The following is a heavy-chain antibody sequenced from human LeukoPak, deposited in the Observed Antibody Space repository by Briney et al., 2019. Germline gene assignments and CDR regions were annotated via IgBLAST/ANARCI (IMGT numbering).Heavy chain of an antibody. D-gene: IGHD3-22*01. J-gene: IGHJ3*02. V-gene: IGHV3-15*01. CDR2: IKSKTDGGTT. CDR1: GFTFSNAW. CDR3: TTDLGKPQWLLSAFDI. Sequence: GGSLRLSCAASGFTFSNAWMSWVRQAPGKGLEWVGRIKSKTDGGTTDYAAPVKGRFTISRDDSKNTLYLQMNSLKTEDTAVYYCTTDLGKPQWLLSAFDIWGQGTMVTVSS.